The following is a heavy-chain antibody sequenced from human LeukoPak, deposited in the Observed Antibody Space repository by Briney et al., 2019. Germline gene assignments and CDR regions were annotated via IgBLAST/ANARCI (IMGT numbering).Heavy chain of an antibody. J-gene: IGHJ6*04. CDR3: AELGITMIGGV. V-gene: IGHV3-11*04. D-gene: IGHD3-10*02. CDR2: ISSSGSTI. Sequence: GGSLRLSCAASGFTFSDHYMDGVGQAPGKGLEGVSYISSSGSTIYYADSVKGRFTISRDNAKNSLYLQMNSLRAEDTAVYYCAELGITMIGGVWGKGTTVTISS. CDR1: GFTFSDHY.